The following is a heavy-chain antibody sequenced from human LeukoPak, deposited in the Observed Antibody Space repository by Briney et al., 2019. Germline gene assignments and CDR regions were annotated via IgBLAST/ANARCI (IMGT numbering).Heavy chain of an antibody. CDR2: ISGSGGST. V-gene: IGHV3-23*01. CDR3: AQRRLGGWFDP. D-gene: IGHD5-24*01. J-gene: IGHJ5*02. Sequence: GGSLRLTCAVSGFTFSSYAMSWIRQAPGQGLEWVSAISGSGGSTYYADSVKGRFTISRDNSKNTLYLQMNSLRAEDTAVYYCAQRRLGGWFDPWGQGTLVTVSS. CDR1: GFTFSSYA.